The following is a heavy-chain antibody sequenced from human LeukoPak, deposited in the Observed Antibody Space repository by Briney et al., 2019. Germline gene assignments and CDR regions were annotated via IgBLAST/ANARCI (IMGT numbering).Heavy chain of an antibody. CDR2: ISSSGSTI. D-gene: IGHD3-22*01. Sequence: GGSLRLSCAASGFTFSDYYMSWIRQAPGKGLEWVSYISSSGSTIYYADSVKGRFTISRDNAKNSLYLQMNSLRAEDTAVYYCAKTGDYYDSSGYYYYYYYGMDVWGQGTTVTVSS. V-gene: IGHV3-11*01. CDR3: AKTGDYYDSSGYYYYYYYGMDV. J-gene: IGHJ6*02. CDR1: GFTFSDYY.